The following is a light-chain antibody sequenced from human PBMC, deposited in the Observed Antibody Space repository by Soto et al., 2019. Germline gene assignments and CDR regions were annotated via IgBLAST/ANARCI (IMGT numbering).Light chain of an antibody. CDR3: SSYISSSTPYV. V-gene: IGLV2-14*01. Sequence: QSALTQPASVSGSPGQSITIACTGTNRDVGSYNLVSWYQQRPGEAPKLIISEVRNRPSGVSNRFSGSKSGNTASLTISGLQAEDEGDYYCSSYISSSTPYVFGTGTKLTVL. J-gene: IGLJ1*01. CDR1: NRDVGSYNL. CDR2: EVR.